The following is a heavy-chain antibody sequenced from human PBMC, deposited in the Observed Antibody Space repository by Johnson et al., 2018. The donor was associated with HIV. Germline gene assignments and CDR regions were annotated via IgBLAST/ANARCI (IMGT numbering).Heavy chain of an antibody. J-gene: IGHJ3*02. CDR3: TTEGDAFDI. Sequence: TDYAVSVKDRFTILRDDSKNTLYLQMSSLRTEDAGVYYCTTEGDAFDIWGQGTMVTVSS. V-gene: IGHV3-15*01. CDR2: T.